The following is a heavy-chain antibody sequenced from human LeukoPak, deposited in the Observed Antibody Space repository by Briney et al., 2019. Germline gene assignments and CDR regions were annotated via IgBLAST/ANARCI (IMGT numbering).Heavy chain of an antibody. CDR1: GYTLTELS. Sequence: ASVKVSCKVSGYTLTELSMHWLRQAPGKGLEWMGGFDPEDGETIYAQKFQGRVTMTEDTSTDTAYMELSSLRSEDTAVYYCATYLLAAAGDADYWGQGTLVTVSS. V-gene: IGHV1-24*01. D-gene: IGHD6-13*01. CDR3: ATYLLAAAGDADY. J-gene: IGHJ4*02. CDR2: FDPEDGET.